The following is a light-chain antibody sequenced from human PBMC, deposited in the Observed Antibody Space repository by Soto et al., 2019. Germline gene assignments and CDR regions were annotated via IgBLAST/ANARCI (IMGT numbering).Light chain of an antibody. CDR1: QSVSSSY. J-gene: IGKJ4*01. Sequence: ILLTLSPGPVSFSTGERPTLSWRASQSVSSSYLAWYQKKPGQAPRLLFYGASSRATGIPDRFSGSGSGTDLTLTISRLEPEDYAVYYCQQYGSSLGVTFGGGTKVDIK. CDR2: GAS. CDR3: QQYGSSLGVT. V-gene: IGKV3-20*01.